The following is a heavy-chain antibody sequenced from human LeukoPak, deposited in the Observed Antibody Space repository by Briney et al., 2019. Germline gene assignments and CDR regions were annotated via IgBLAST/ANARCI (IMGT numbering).Heavy chain of an antibody. J-gene: IGHJ4*02. V-gene: IGHV4-59*12. CDR2: IYYSGGT. Sequence: SETLSLTCTVSRGYISSDYWSWIRQPPGKGLGWIGYIYYSGGTYYNPSLRSRVTISVDTSKNQFSLKLSSVTAADTAVYYCARRNYGSGFCWGQGTLVTVSS. D-gene: IGHD3-10*01. CDR1: RGYISSDY. CDR3: ARRNYGSGFC.